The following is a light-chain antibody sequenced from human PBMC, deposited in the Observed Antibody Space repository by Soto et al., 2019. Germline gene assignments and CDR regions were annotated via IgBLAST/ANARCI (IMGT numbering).Light chain of an antibody. CDR1: QSLLHIDGKTY. CDR3: MQGLQLPRT. CDR2: EIS. J-gene: IGKJ4*01. V-gene: IGKV2D-29*02. Sequence: DIVMTQTPLYLSVIPGQPASLSCKSSQSLLHIDGKTYLYWYRQKSGQSPHLLIYEISNRFSGVPERFSGSGSGTEFTLKISRVEAEEGGGYYCMQGLQLPRTLGGGTKVENK.